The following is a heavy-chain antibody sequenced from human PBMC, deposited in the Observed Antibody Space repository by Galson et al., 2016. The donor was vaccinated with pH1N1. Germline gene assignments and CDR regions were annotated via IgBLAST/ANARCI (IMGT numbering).Heavy chain of an antibody. Sequence: TLSLTCTLSGGSISSGVYHWSWIRQPAGKGVEWIGSIYYSGNTYYNPSLKSRITISVDTSKNQFSLKVSSVTAADTAVYYCARGLDGDYVGYFDLWGRGTLVTVSS. CDR3: ARGLDGDYVGYFDL. CDR1: GGSISSGVYH. J-gene: IGHJ2*01. CDR2: IYYSGNT. V-gene: IGHV4-61*02. D-gene: IGHD4-17*01.